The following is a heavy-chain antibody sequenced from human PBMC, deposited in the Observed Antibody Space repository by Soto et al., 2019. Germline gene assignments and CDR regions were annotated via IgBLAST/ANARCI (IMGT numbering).Heavy chain of an antibody. CDR2: TYYRSKWYN. CDR1: GDSVSSNSAA. Sequence: SQTLSLTCAISGDSVSSNSAAWNWIRQSPSRGLELLGRTYYRSKWYNDYAVSVKSRITINPDTSKNQFSLQLNSVTPEDTAVYYCAGGIYYDSSGYSWYYGMDVWGQGTTVTVSS. CDR3: AGGIYYDSSGYSWYYGMDV. D-gene: IGHD3-22*01. V-gene: IGHV6-1*01. J-gene: IGHJ6*02.